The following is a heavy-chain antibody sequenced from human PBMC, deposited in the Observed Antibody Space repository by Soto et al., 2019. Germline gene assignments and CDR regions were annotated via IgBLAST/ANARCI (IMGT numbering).Heavy chain of an antibody. CDR1: GFGFSTHA. CDR3: AKGYDYGDSKLIDH. CDR2: ITNTGITT. J-gene: IGHJ4*02. Sequence: PGGSLRLSCAASGFGFSTHALSWVRQAPGKGLEWLSSITNTGITTHYADSVKGRFTISRENSRNTLHLQMNNLRVDDTAVYYCAKGYDYGDSKLIDHWGQGTLVTVSS. V-gene: IGHV3-23*01. D-gene: IGHD4-17*01.